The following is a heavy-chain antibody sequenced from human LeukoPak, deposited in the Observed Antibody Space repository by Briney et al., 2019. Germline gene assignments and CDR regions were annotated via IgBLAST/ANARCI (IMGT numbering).Heavy chain of an antibody. V-gene: IGHV4-61*02. D-gene: IGHD6-6*01. CDR3: ARVPGVRSSSIVHGFDI. CDR2: IYTSGIT. Sequence: MSSETLSLTCTVSGGLIGSGFYWSWIRQPAGKGLEWIGRIYTSGITNYNPYLKSRVTISADTSKNQFSLKLSSVTAADTAVYYCARVPGVRSSSIVHGFDIWGQGTSVTVSS. CDR1: GGLIGSGFY. J-gene: IGHJ3*02.